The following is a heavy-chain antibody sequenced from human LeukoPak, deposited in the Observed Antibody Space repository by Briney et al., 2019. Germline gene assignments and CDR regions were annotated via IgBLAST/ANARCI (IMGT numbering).Heavy chain of an antibody. D-gene: IGHD2-15*01. J-gene: IGHJ4*02. CDR3: ANDIGYYRHFDH. CDR2: ISWNSDRI. Sequence: GGSLRLSCSASGFIFDNYAMHWVRQVPGKGLEWVSLISWNSDRIEYVDSVKGRFTISRDNDANYVYLQMNNLRPEDTALYYCANDIGYYRHFDHWGQGTLVTVSS. CDR1: GFIFDNYA. V-gene: IGHV3-43D*04.